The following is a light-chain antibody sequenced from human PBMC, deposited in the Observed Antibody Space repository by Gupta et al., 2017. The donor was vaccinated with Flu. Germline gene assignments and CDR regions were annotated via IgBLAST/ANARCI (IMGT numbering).Light chain of an antibody. CDR2: EVT. V-gene: IGLV2-11*01. Sequence: QSAPTQPRSVSGSPGQSVTISCTGTTNDVGSYNRVSWYEQRPGKAPKLILYEVTTRPSGVPDRFSGSKSGNTASLTISGLQADDEADYYCSSHAGRLTWVFGTRTTVTVL. CDR3: SSHAGRLTWV. J-gene: IGLJ1*01. CDR1: TNDVGSYNR.